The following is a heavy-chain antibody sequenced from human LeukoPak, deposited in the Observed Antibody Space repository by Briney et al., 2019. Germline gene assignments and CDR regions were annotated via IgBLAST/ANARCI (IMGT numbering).Heavy chain of an antibody. CDR3: ARDPYYDILTGYCPLDY. CDR2: ISAYNGNT. CDR1: GYTFTSYG. Sequence: PEASVKVSCKASGYTFTSYGISWVRQAPGQGLEWMGWISAYNGNTNYAQKLQGRVTMTTDTSTSTAYMELRSLRSDATAVYYCARDPYYDILTGYCPLDYWGQGTLVTVSS. D-gene: IGHD3-9*01. V-gene: IGHV1-18*01. J-gene: IGHJ4*02.